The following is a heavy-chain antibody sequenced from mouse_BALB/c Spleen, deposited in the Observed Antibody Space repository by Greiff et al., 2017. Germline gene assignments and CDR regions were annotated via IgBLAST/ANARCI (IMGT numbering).Heavy chain of an antibody. CDR2: ISSGGST. V-gene: IGHV5-6-5*01. J-gene: IGHJ3*01. D-gene: IGHD2-13*01. Sequence: EVMLVESGGGLVKPGGSLKLSCAASGFTFSSYAMSWVRQTPEKRLEWVASISSGGSTYYPDSVKGRFTISRDNARNILYLQMSSLRSEDTAMYYCARSNYDDPFAYWGQGTLVTVSA. CDR3: ARSNYDDPFAY. CDR1: GFTFSSYA.